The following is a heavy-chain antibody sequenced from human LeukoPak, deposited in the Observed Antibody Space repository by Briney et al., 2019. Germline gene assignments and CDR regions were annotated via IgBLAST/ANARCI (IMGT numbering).Heavy chain of an antibody. CDR3: ARALGRQRYYGSGTYKKNYYYMDV. V-gene: IGHV1-18*01. Sequence: ASVKVSCKASGYTLTSYGISWVRQAPGQGLEWMGWISAYNGNTRYAQKLQGRVTMTRDTSVSTAYMELSRLTSDDTAVYYCARALGRQRYYGSGTYKKNYYYMDVWGKGTTVTISS. CDR2: ISAYNGNT. CDR1: GYTLTSYG. J-gene: IGHJ6*03. D-gene: IGHD3-10*01.